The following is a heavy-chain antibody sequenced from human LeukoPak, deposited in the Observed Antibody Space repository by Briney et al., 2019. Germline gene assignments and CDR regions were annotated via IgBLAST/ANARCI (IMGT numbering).Heavy chain of an antibody. J-gene: IGHJ1*01. CDR2: IYYSGST. CDR1: GGSISSGDYY. D-gene: IGHD3-22*01. V-gene: IGHV4-30-4*08. CDR3: ARRRYYDSTGYLD. Sequence: PSETLSLTCTVSGGSISSGDYYWSWIRQPPGKGLEWIGYIYYSGSTYYNPSLKSRVTISVDTSKNQFSLKLSSVTAADTAVYYCARRRYYDSTGYLDWGRGALVTVSS.